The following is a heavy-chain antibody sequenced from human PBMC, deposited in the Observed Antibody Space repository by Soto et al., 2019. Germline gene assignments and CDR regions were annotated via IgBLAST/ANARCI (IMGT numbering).Heavy chain of an antibody. Sequence: QVRLVQSGAAVKKPWASVKVSCKASGYTFTNYGISWMRQAPGQGLEWMGWISTYNGNTKYAQKVQGRVTMTTDTATSTAYMDRRSLSSDDTAVYYCARIWYCGGDCYSDGFDIWGQGTMVTVS. J-gene: IGHJ3*02. CDR1: GYTFTNYG. V-gene: IGHV1-18*04. D-gene: IGHD2-21*02. CDR2: ISTYNGNT. CDR3: ARIWYCGGDCYSDGFDI.